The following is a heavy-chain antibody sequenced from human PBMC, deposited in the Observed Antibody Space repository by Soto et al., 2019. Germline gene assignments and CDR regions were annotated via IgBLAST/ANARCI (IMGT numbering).Heavy chain of an antibody. J-gene: IGHJ4*02. CDR2: IYYSGST. CDR1: GGSISNYY. CDR3: ARRRGFSFDY. V-gene: IGHV4-59*08. D-gene: IGHD5-12*01. Sequence: SETLSLTCTVSGGSISNYYCSCFRQPPGKGLEWIGYIYYSGSTNYNPSLKSRVTISVDTSKNQFSLKLSSVTAADTAVYYCARRRGFSFDYWGQGTLVTVSS.